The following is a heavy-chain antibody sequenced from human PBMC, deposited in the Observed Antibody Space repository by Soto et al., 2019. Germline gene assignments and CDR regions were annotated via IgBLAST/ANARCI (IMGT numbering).Heavy chain of an antibody. CDR3: ARGSGLYYYFWGGYYPFFYY. CDR1: GGSISSYY. V-gene: IGHV4-59*01. CDR2: IYYSGST. D-gene: IGHD3-3*01. J-gene: IGHJ4*02. Sequence: PSETLSLTCTVSGGSISSYYWSWIRQPPGKGLEWIGYIYYSGSTNYDPSLKSRVTISVDTSKNQFSLKLSSVTAADTAVYYCARGSGLYYYFWGGYYPFFYYCGRGTLVTVSS.